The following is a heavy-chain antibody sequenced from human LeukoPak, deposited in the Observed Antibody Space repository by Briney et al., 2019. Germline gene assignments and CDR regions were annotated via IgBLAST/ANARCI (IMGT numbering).Heavy chain of an antibody. CDR3: ARDYYDSSGYPDY. Sequence: GGSLRLSCAASGFTFSSYAMHWVRQAPGKGLEWVAVISYDGSNKYYADSVKGRFTISRDNSKNTLYLQMNSLRAEDTAVYYCARDYYDSSGYPDYWGQGTLVTVSS. CDR2: ISYDGSNK. D-gene: IGHD3-22*01. CDR1: GFTFSSYA. J-gene: IGHJ4*02. V-gene: IGHV3-30-3*01.